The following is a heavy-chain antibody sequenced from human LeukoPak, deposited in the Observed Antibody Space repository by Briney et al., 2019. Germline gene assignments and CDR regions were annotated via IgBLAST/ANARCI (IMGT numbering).Heavy chain of an antibody. CDR2: INPNSGGT. CDR3: ARGGRLGSGSYAFDI. CDR1: GYTFTGYY. D-gene: IGHD3-10*01. V-gene: IGHV1-2*02. J-gene: IGHJ3*02. Sequence: ASVKVSCKASGYTFTGYYMHWVRQAPGQGLEWMGWINPNSGGTNYAQKFQGRVTMTRDTSISTAYMELSRLRSDDTAVYYCARGGRLGSGSYAFDIWGQGTMVTVSS.